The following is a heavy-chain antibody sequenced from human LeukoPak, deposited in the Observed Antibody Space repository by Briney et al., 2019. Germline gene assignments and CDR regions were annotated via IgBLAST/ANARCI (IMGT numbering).Heavy chain of an antibody. D-gene: IGHD1-1*01. CDR2: ISYDGSNK. Sequence: PGRSLRLSCAASGFRVSDYGMHWVRQAPGKGLEWVAVISYDGSNKYYADSVKGRFTISRDNSKNTLYLQMNSLRAEDTAVYYCAKVGYIGGYYYYGMDVWGQGTTVTVSS. V-gene: IGHV3-30*18. J-gene: IGHJ6*02. CDR1: GFRVSDYG. CDR3: AKVGYIGGYYYYGMDV.